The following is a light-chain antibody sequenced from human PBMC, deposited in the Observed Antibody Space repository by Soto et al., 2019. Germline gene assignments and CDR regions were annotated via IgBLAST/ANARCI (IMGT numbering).Light chain of an antibody. CDR2: AAS. CDR1: QGISSR. CDR3: QQVNDYPLT. Sequence: DIQLTQSPSFLSASVGDRVTITCRASQGISSRLARYQQIPEKAPKLLISAASTLQSGVPSRFSGSGSGTEFTLTISSLQPEDFATYYCQQVNDYPLTFGGGTKVEIK. J-gene: IGKJ4*01. V-gene: IGKV1-9*01.